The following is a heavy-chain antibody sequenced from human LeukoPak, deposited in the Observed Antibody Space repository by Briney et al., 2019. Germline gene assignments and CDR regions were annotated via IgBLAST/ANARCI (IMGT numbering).Heavy chain of an antibody. Sequence: GESLKISCKGSGYSFTNYWIAWVRQMPGKGLEWLGIIFPGDSDTRYSPSFQGQVTISADNSISTAYLQWSSLKASDTAMYYCARGSSSDYWGQGTLVTVSS. D-gene: IGHD6-13*01. CDR1: GYSFTNYW. J-gene: IGHJ4*02. CDR3: ARGSSSDY. CDR2: IFPGDSDT. V-gene: IGHV5-51*01.